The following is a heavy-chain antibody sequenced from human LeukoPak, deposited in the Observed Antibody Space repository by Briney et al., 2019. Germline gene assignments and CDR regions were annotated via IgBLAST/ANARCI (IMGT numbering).Heavy chain of an antibody. J-gene: IGHJ4*02. D-gene: IGHD2-15*01. CDR3: ARDYCISSSCRVDY. Sequence: GGSLRLSCAASGLTFSNYAMSWVRQAPGKGLEWVSGISDSGGSTHYADSVKGRFTISRDNAKNSLYLQMNSLRAEDTAVYHCARDYCISSSCRVDYWGQGALVTVSS. CDR2: ISDSGGST. V-gene: IGHV3-23*01. CDR1: GLTFSNYA.